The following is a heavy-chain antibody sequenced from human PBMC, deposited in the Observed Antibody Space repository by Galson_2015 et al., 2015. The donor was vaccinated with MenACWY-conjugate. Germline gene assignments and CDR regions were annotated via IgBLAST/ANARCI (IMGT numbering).Heavy chain of an antibody. CDR1: GFTISSYA. D-gene: IGHD5-18*01. CDR3: ARDQQGYNSRLSRSLYY. CDR2: TSYDGSKK. Sequence: SLRLSCAASGFTISSYAMHWVRQAPGKGLGWVAVTSYDGSKKYYADSVKGRFTISRDNSTNTLYLQMNSLRDEDTAVYFCARDQQGYNSRLSRSLYYWGQATLDT. J-gene: IGHJ4*02. V-gene: IGHV3-30*04.